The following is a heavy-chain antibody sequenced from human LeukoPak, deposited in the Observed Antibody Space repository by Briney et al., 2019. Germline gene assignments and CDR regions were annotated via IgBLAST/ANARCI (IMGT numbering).Heavy chain of an antibody. CDR1: GDSISGYY. D-gene: IGHD2-15*01. CDR3: ARHHDGGPKLMMDY. V-gene: IGHV4-59*08. J-gene: IGHJ4*02. Sequence: SETLSLTCSVSGDSISGYYWSWLRQAPGKGLEWIGFLHHSASATYNPSLESRVTTSMDTSKNQFSLKLNFVTAADTAVYYCARHHDGGPKLMMDYWGQGTLVTVSS. CDR2: LHHSASA.